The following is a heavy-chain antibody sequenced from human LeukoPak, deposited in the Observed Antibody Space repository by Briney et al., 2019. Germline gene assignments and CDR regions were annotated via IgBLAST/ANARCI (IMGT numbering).Heavy chain of an antibody. CDR2: ISGSGGST. J-gene: IGHJ4*02. Sequence: GGSLGLSCAASGFTFSSYAMSWVRQAPGKGLEWVSAISGSGGSTYYADSVKGRFTISRDNSKNTLYLQMNSLRAEDTAVYYCAKYITMIVVVITTPDYWGQGTLVTVSS. V-gene: IGHV3-23*01. D-gene: IGHD3-22*01. CDR1: GFTFSSYA. CDR3: AKYITMIVVVITTPDY.